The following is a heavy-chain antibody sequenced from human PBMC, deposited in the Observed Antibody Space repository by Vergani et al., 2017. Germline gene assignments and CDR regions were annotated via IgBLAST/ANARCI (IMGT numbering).Heavy chain of an antibody. J-gene: IGHJ4*02. V-gene: IGHV3-30-3*01. Sequence: QVQLVESGGGVVQPGRSLRLSCAASGFTFSSYAMHWVRQAPGKGLEWVAVISYDGSNKYYADSVKGRFTISRDNSKNTLYLQMNSLRAEDTAVYYCAGAFLWNYFDYWGQGTLVTVSS. CDR1: GFTFSSYA. CDR3: AGAFLWNYFDY. D-gene: IGHD1-1*01. CDR2: ISYDGSNK.